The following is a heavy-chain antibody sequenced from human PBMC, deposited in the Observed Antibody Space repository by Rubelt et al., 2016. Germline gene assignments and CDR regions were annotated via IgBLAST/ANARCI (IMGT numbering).Heavy chain of an antibody. CDR1: GGSISSYY. CDR3: ARVGDGNNFFYLDY. Sequence: QVQLQESGPGLVKPSETLSLTCTVSGGSISSYYWSWIRQPPGKGLEWIGYIYYSGSTNYNPSLKSRVTITLDRSKSQFSLKLSSVTAADTAVYYCARVGDGNNFFYLDYWGQGTLVTVSS. J-gene: IGHJ4*02. V-gene: IGHV4-59*01. D-gene: IGHD5-24*01. CDR2: IYYSGST.